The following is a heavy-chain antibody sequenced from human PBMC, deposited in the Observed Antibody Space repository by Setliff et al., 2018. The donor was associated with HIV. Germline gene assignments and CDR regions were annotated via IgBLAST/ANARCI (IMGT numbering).Heavy chain of an antibody. CDR1: GGSISSSSNY. CDR2: ISYSGST. Sequence: SETLSLTCTVSGGSISSSSNYWGWIRQPPGKGLEWIGCISYSGSTYYNPSLKSRVTISVDTSKKQFSLKLTSVTAADTAVYYCVRHERPPGYYYMDVWGKGTTVTVSS. J-gene: IGHJ6*03. V-gene: IGHV4-39*01. CDR3: VRHERPPGYYYMDV.